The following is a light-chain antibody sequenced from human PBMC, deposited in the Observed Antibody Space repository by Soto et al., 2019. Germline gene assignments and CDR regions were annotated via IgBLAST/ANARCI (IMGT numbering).Light chain of an antibody. V-gene: IGKV1-5*01. J-gene: IGKJ2*01. Sequence: DIQMTRSPSTLSASVGDRVTITGRASQSISSWLAWYQQKPGKAPKLLIYDASSLESGVPSRFSGSGSGTDFTLTISSLQPDDFATYYCQQYISLYTLGQGTKLEIK. CDR2: DAS. CDR3: QQYISLYT. CDR1: QSISSW.